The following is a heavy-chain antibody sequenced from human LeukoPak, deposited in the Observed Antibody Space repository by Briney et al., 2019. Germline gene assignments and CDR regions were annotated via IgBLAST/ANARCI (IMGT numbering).Heavy chain of an antibody. CDR1: GGSIGSYY. D-gene: IGHD5-18*01. CDR3: ARGFRFPHTAMVN. CDR2: IYTSGST. J-gene: IGHJ4*02. Sequence: PSETLSLTCAVSGGSIGSYYWSWIRQPAGKGLEWIGRIYTSGSTNYNPSLKSRVTMSVDTSKNQFSLKLSSVTAADTAAYYCARGFRFPHTAMVNWGQGTLVTVSS. V-gene: IGHV4-4*07.